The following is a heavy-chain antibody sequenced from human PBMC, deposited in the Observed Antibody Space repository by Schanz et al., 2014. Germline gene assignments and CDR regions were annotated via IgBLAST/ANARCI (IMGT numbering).Heavy chain of an antibody. J-gene: IGHJ4*02. V-gene: IGHV3-30*02. D-gene: IGHD1-1*01. CDR3: TKFETRTGTNY. CDR2: IRYDGSNN. Sequence: QVHLVESGGGVVQPGGSLRLSCAASGFTFRTYGMHWVRQAPGKGMGWVAFIRYDGSNNYYADSVKGRFTISRDNSKNTLYLQRNSLRAEDTAVYYCTKFETRTGTNYWGQGTLVTVSS. CDR1: GFTFRTYG.